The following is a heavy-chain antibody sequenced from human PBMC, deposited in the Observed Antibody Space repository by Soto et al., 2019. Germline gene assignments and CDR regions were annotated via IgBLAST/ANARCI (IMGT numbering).Heavy chain of an antibody. CDR2: ISYDGSNK. J-gene: IGHJ5*02. CDR3: AKGDWFDP. CDR1: GFTFSNYG. Sequence: QVQLVESGGGVVQPGRSLRLSCAASGFTFSNYGMHWVRQAPGKGLEWVAVISYDGSNKYYAVSVKGRFSISRDNSKNTLYLQMNSLRAEDTAVYYCAKGDWFDPWGQGTLVTVSS. V-gene: IGHV3-30*18.